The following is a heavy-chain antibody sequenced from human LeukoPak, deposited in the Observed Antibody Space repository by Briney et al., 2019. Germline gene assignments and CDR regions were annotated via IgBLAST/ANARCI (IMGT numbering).Heavy chain of an antibody. D-gene: IGHD5-12*01. Sequence: GASVKVSCKASGYTFTSYGISWVRQAPGQGLEWTGWISVYNGYTNYAQKLQGRVTMTTDTSTSTAYMELRSLRSDDTAVYYCARDRWGYTEFDYWGQGTLVTVSS. CDR2: ISVYNGYT. J-gene: IGHJ4*02. CDR3: ARDRWGYTEFDY. V-gene: IGHV1-18*01. CDR1: GYTFTSYG.